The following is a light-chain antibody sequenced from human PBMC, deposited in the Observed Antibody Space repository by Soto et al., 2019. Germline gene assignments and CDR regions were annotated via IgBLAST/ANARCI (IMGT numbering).Light chain of an antibody. CDR3: SSWTSSVPYV. Sequence: QSALTQPPSASGSPGQSVTISCTGTSRDVGAYNYVSWYQQRPGKAPKLIIYEVSNRPSGVPDRFSAYKSGNTASLTVSGLQAEDEADYDCSSWTSSVPYVFGSGTKLTVL. CDR1: SRDVGAYNY. CDR2: EVS. V-gene: IGLV2-8*01. J-gene: IGLJ1*01.